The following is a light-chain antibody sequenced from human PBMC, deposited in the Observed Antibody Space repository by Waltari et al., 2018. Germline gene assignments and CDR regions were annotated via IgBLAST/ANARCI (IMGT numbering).Light chain of an antibody. CDR1: QSVTNY. CDR3: QQRRDWPLT. V-gene: IGKV3-11*01. CDR2: DTS. J-gene: IGKJ4*01. Sequence: DIVLTQSPAILSLSPGERASLSCRASQSVTNYLAWYQQKPGQAPRLLIYDTSNRATGIPARFSGSGCGTDFTLNISSLEPEDFAVYYCQQRRDWPLTFGGGTKVEIK.